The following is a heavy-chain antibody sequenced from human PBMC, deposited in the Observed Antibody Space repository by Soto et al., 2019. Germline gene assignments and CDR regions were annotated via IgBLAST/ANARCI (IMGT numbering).Heavy chain of an antibody. Sequence: ASVKVSCKVFDYTFSTYGVSWVRQAPGQGLEWMGWISGYNGKTNYAEKFQGRVTLTTDTSTSSAHMELRSRRADDTDVYYCARGRSLATINVPFEYWGQGTLVTVSS. D-gene: IGHD5-12*01. CDR3: ARGRSLATINVPFEY. J-gene: IGHJ4*02. CDR2: ISGYNGKT. V-gene: IGHV1-18*04. CDR1: DYTFSTYG.